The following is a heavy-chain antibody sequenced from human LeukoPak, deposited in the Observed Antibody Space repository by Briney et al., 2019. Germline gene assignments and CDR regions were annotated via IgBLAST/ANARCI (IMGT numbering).Heavy chain of an antibody. CDR2: INHSGST. Sequence: SETLSLTCAVYGGSFSGYYWSWIRQPPGKGLEWIGEINHSGSTNCNPSLKSRVTISVDTSKNQFSLKLSSVTAADTAVYYCARGLRYYDSSGYYNYFDYWGQGTLVTVSS. V-gene: IGHV4-34*01. J-gene: IGHJ4*02. CDR1: GGSFSGYY. CDR3: ARGLRYYDSSGYYNYFDY. D-gene: IGHD3-22*01.